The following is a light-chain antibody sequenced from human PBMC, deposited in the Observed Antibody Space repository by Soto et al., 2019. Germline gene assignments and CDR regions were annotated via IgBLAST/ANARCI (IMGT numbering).Light chain of an antibody. J-gene: IGLJ1*01. CDR1: SDNVGNYNC. CDR2: EVS. V-gene: IGLV2-8*01. CDR3: SSYAGRNSYV. Sequence: QYVLTQPPSASGSPGQSVTISCTGTSDNVGNYNCVSWYQHHPGKAPKVIIYEVSKRPSGVPDRFSGSKSGNTASLTVSGLQADDEADYYCSSYAGRNSYVFGTGTKLTDL.